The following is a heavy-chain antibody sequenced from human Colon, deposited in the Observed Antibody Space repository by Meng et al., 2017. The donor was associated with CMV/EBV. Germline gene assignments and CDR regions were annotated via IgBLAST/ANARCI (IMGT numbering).Heavy chain of an antibody. CDR1: GFAFSTYA. Sequence: SCAASGFAFSTYAMQWLRQAPGKGLEWVAFISFEGSNQYYADSVEGRFTISRDNSKSTVFLQMNSLRAEDTAVYYCAKSAPGKAFDPWGQGTLVTVSS. CDR3: AKSAPGKAFDP. D-gene: IGHD4-23*01. V-gene: IGHV3-30-3*02. CDR2: ISFEGSNQ. J-gene: IGHJ5*02.